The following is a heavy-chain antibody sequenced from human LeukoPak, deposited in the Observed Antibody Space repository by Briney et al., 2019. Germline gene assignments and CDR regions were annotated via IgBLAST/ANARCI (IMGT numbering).Heavy chain of an antibody. J-gene: IGHJ4*02. V-gene: IGHV5-51*01. CDR1: GYSFTSYW. CDR3: ARLEAHVWGSYRQYYFDY. CDR2: IYPGDSDT. Sequence: GESLKISCKGSGYSFTSYWIGWVRQMPGKGLEWMGIIYPGDSDTRYSPSFQGQVTISADKSISTAYLQWSSLKASDTAMYYCARLEAHVWGSYRQYYFDYWGQGTLVTVSS. D-gene: IGHD3-16*02.